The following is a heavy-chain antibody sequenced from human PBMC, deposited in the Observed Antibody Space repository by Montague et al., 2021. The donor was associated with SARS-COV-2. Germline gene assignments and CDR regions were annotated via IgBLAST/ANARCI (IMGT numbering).Heavy chain of an antibody. D-gene: IGHD1-26*01. V-gene: IGHV4-39*01. CDR3: ARLVETYYYYYGMDF. J-gene: IGHJ6*02. Sequence: SETLSLTCTVSGGSISSSSYYWGWIRQPPGRGLEWIGSIYYSGSTYYNPSLKSRVTIFVDTSKNQFSLKLNSVTAADTAVYYCARLVETYYYYYGMDFWGQGTPVTVSS. CDR2: IYYSGST. CDR1: GGSISSSSYY.